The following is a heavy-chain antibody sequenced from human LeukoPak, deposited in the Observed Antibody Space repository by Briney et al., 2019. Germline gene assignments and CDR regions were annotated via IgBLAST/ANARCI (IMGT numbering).Heavy chain of an antibody. Sequence: GGSLRLSCAASGFTFSSYWMSWVRQAPGKGLEWVANIKQDGSEKYYVDSVKGRFTISRDNAKNSLYLQMNSLRAEDTAVYYCAKGGTYYDFWSGYYLLDYWGQGTLVTVSS. CDR2: IKQDGSEK. CDR1: GFTFSSYW. CDR3: AKGGTYYDFWSGYYLLDY. J-gene: IGHJ4*02. D-gene: IGHD3-3*01. V-gene: IGHV3-7*01.